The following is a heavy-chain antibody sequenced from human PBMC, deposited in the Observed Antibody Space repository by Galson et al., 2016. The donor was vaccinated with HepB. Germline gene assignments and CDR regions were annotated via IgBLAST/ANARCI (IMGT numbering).Heavy chain of an antibody. CDR1: GYALSNFA. D-gene: IGHD1-7*01. J-gene: IGHJ6*02. Sequence: SVKVSCKASGYALSNFAMHWVRQAPGQSLEWMGWINAGNGNTRYSQRFQGRITIIRDTSASTVFMELRNLTSEDTSVYFCARAPIYRRDWNWAYYSGMDFWGRGTTV. CDR3: ARAPIYRRDWNWAYYSGMDF. CDR2: INAGNGNT. V-gene: IGHV1-3*01.